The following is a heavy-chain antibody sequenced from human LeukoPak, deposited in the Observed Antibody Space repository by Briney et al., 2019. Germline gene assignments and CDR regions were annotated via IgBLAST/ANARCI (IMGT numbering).Heavy chain of an antibody. J-gene: IGHJ5*02. Sequence: SETLSLTCTVSGGSIGSGDYYWSWIRQPPGKGLEWIGYIYYSGSTYYNPSLKSRVTISIDTSKNQFSLKLSSVTAADTAIYYCARPLHCSSTTCYDWFDPWGQGTLVTVSS. V-gene: IGHV4-30-4*01. CDR2: IYYSGST. CDR3: ARPLHCSSTTCYDWFDP. D-gene: IGHD2-2*01. CDR1: GGSIGSGDYY.